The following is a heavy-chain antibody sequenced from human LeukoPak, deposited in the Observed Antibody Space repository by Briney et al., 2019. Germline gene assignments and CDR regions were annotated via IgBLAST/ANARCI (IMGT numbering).Heavy chain of an antibody. D-gene: IGHD5-24*01. CDR3: ARERRDGYKVYFDY. Sequence: SETLSLTCSVSGGSISSGSYYWSWIRQPPGKGLEWIGFVYDSGSTNYNPSLKSRVTISVDTSKNQFSLRLSSVTAADTAVYYCARERRDGYKVYFDYWGQGTLVTVSS. V-gene: IGHV4-61*01. J-gene: IGHJ4*02. CDR1: GGSISSGSYY. CDR2: VYDSGST.